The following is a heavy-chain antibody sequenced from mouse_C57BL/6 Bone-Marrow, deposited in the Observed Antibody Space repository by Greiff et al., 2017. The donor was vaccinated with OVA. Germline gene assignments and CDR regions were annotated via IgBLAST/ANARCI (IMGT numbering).Heavy chain of an antibody. CDR3: VRATWYFDV. D-gene: IGHD1-2*01. CDR1: GFSFNTYA. CDR2: IRSKSNNYAT. J-gene: IGHJ1*03. V-gene: IGHV10-1*01. Sequence: EVQLVESGGGLVQPKGSLKLSFPSSGFSFNTYAMNWVRQAPGKGLEWVARIRSKSNNYATYYADSVKDRFTISRDDSESMLYLQMNNLKTEDTAMYYCVRATWYFDVWGTGTTVTVSS.